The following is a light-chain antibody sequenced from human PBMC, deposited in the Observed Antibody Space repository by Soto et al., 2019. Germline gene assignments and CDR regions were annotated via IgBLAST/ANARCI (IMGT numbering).Light chain of an antibody. V-gene: IGKV3D-20*01. CDR3: QQFDNLIT. CDR2: DAS. J-gene: IGKJ4*01. CDR1: QSINNNY. Sequence: EIVLTQSPATLSLSPGERATLSCGASQSINNNYLAWYQQKPGLAPRLLIYDASTRAAGIPDRFSGSGSGTDFTLTISRLEPEDFAVYYCQQFDNLITFGGGTNVDIK.